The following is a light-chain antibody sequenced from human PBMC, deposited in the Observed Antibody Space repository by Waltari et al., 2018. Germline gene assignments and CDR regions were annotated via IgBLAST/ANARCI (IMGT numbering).Light chain of an antibody. CDR2: GNN. CDR1: SSNIGAGYA. J-gene: IGLJ3*02. Sequence: QSVLTQPPSVSGAPGQRVTISCTGSSSNIGAGYAVPWYQHLPGTAPKLLIHGNNNRPSGVPDRFSGSRSGTSASLAITGLQAEDEADYYCQSYDSSLSGWVFGGGTKLTVL. CDR3: QSYDSSLSGWV. V-gene: IGLV1-40*01.